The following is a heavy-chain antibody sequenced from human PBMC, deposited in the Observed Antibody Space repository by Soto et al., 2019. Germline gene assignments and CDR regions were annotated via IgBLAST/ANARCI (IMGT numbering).Heavy chain of an antibody. V-gene: IGHV3-30-3*01. CDR3: AGGGYCISTSCYLNWFDP. CDR2: ISYDGSNK. D-gene: IGHD2-2*01. CDR1: GFTFSNYA. Sequence: QVQLVESGGGVVQPGRSLRLSCAASGFTFSNYAMHWVRQAPGKGLEWVALISYDGSNKYYADSVKGRFTISRDNSKNTLYLQMNSLRAGDTAVYYCAGGGYCISTSCYLNWFDPWGQGTLVTVSS. J-gene: IGHJ5*02.